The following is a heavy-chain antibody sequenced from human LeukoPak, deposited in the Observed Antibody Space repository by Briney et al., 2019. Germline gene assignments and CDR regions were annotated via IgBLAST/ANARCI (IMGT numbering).Heavy chain of an antibody. CDR1: GFTFSSYS. V-gene: IGHV3-21*01. J-gene: IGHJ5*02. D-gene: IGHD1-26*01. Sequence: PGGTLRLSCAASGFTFSSYSMNWVRQPPGKGLEWVSSISSSSSYIYYADSVKGRFTISRDNAKNSLYLQMNSLRAEDTAVYYCARIFSGSYWFDPWGQGTLVTVSS. CDR3: ARIFSGSYWFDP. CDR2: ISSSSSYI.